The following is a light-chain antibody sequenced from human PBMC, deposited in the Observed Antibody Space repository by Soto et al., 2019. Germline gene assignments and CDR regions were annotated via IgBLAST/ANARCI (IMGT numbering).Light chain of an antibody. CDR1: QSVSSTY. CDR3: QQYGSSLWT. J-gene: IGKJ1*01. Sequence: EIVLTQSPGTLSLSPGERASLSCRASQSVSSTYLAWYQQKPGQAPRLLIYATSTRATGIPDRFSGSGSGTDFPLTISRLEPEDFAVYYCQQYGSSLWTFGPGTKVEIK. V-gene: IGKV3-20*01. CDR2: ATS.